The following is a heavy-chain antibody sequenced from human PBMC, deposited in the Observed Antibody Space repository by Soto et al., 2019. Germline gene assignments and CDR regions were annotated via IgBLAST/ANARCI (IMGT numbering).Heavy chain of an antibody. D-gene: IGHD6-6*01. V-gene: IGHV1-69*06. J-gene: IGHJ4*02. CDR2: IIPIFGTA. Sequence: QVQLVQSGAEVKKPGSSVKVSCKASGGTFSSYAISWVRQAPGQGLEWMGGIIPIFGTANYAQKFQGRVKITADKSTSTADMELSSLRSEDRAVYCWARDTRYSSPSGGGDWGQGTLVTVSS. CDR3: ARDTRYSSPSGGGD. CDR1: GGTFSSYA.